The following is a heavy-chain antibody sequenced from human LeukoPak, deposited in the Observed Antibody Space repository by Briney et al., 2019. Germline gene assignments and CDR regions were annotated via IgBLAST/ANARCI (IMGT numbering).Heavy chain of an antibody. CDR3: AREAGGSSH. V-gene: IGHV3-7*01. CDR1: GFTFSSYW. Sequence: GGSLRLSCGASGFTFSSYWMSWARQAPGKGLEWVANIKQDGNEKYYVDSVKGRFTISRDNAKNSLYLQMNSLRAEDTAVYYCAREAGGSSHWGQGTLVTVSS. CDR2: IKQDGNEK. D-gene: IGHD2-2*01. J-gene: IGHJ4*02.